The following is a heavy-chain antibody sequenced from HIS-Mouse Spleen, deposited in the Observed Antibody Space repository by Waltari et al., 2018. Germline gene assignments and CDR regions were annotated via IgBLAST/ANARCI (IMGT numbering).Heavy chain of an antibody. J-gene: IGHJ4*02. CDR1: GGSISSYY. CDR2: IYTSGGT. V-gene: IGHV4-4*07. D-gene: IGHD1-1*01. CDR3: ARAARTTGTTFFFDY. Sequence: QVQLQESGPGLVKPSETLSLTCTVPGGSISSYYWRWIRQPAGKGVEWIGRIYTSGGTNYNPSLKSRVTMSVDTSKNQFSLKLSSVTAADTAVYYCARAARTTGTTFFFDYWGQGTLVTVSS.